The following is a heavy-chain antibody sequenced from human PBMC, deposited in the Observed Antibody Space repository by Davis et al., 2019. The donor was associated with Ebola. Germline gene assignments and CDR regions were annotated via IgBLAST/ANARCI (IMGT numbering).Heavy chain of an antibody. J-gene: IGHJ5*02. Sequence: GESLKISCAASGFSFSRTDMHWFRQAPGRGPEWVSNINGGGEATYYADSVKGRFTISRDNSKNTLYLQMDSLRIEDTAQYYCAGDPNWESGSWGQGTLVTVSS. D-gene: IGHD1-1*01. CDR1: GFSFSRTD. V-gene: IGHV3-23*01. CDR2: INGGGEAT. CDR3: AGDPNWESGS.